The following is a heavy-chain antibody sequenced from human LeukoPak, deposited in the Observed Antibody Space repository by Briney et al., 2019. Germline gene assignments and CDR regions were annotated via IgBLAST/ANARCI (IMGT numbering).Heavy chain of an antibody. J-gene: IGHJ6*02. CDR2: IIPILGIA. D-gene: IGHD2-2*01. CDR1: GGTFISYA. Sequence: GASVKVSCKASGGTFISYAISWLRQAPGQGREWMGRIIPILGIANYAQKFQGRVTITADKSTSTAYMELSSLRSEDTAVYYCARGSRVVPAAQSYYYYGMDVWGQGTTVTVSS. V-gene: IGHV1-69*04. CDR3: ARGSRVVPAAQSYYYYGMDV.